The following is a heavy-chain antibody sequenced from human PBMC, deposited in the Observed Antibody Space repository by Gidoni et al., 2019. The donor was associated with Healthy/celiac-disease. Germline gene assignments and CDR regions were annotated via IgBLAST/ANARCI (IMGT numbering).Heavy chain of an antibody. CDR1: GGSISSFY. CDR2: IYYSGST. D-gene: IGHD1-26*01. CDR3: ARDGGGSPYYFDY. J-gene: IGHJ4*02. V-gene: IGHV4-59*01. Sequence: QVQLQESGPGLVKPSETLCLTCTVTGGSISSFYWNWIRQPPGKGLEWIGYIYYSGSTNYNPSLKSRVTISVDTSKNQFSLKLSSVTAADTAVYYCARDGGGSPYYFDYWGQGTLVTVSS.